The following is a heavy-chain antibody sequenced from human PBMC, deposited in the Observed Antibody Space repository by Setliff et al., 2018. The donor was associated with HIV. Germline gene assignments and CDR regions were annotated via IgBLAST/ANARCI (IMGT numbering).Heavy chain of an antibody. J-gene: IGHJ4*02. CDR1: GGSISSGDYY. CDR2: IYYSGST. D-gene: IGHD5-12*01. CDR3: ARDRGGGYNNLDY. Sequence: SETLSLTCTVSGGSISSGDYYWSWIRQPPGKGLEWIGYIYYSGSTYYNPSLKSRVTTSVDTSKNQFSLKVSSVTAADTAVYYCARDRGGGYNNLDYWGQGTLVTVSS. V-gene: IGHV4-30-4*08.